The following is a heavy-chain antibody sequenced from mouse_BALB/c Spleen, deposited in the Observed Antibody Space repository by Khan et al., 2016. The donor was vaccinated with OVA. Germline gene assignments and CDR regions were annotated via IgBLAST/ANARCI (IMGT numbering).Heavy chain of an antibody. D-gene: IGHD2-14*01. Sequence: VELVESGAELVRPGSSVKISCKASGYAFSSYWMNWVKQRPGQGLEWIGQIYPGDGETKYNGKFKGKVTLTADKSSSTAYMQLSSLTSEDSAVYFWARSGYDYFAYWGQGTLVTVSA. CDR2: IYPGDGET. CDR1: GYAFSSYW. J-gene: IGHJ3*01. V-gene: IGHV1-80*01. CDR3: ARSGYDYFAY.